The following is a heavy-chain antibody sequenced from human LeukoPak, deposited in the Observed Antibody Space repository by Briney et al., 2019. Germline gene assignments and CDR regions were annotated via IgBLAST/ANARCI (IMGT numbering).Heavy chain of an antibody. CDR3: ARFDSYYTYMDV. CDR1: GNSISSGDNY. V-gene: IGHV4-61*02. CDR2: IYTSGST. J-gene: IGHJ6*03. Sequence: SETLSLTCTVSGNSISSGDNYWSWIRQPAGKGLEWIGRIYTSGSTNYNPSLKSRVTISGDTSKNQFSLRLSSVTAADTAVYYCARFDSYYTYMDVWGKGTTVTVSS.